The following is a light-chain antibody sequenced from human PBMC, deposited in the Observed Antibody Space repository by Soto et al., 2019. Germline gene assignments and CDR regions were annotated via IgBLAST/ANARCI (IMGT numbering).Light chain of an antibody. CDR3: CSYAGRYTYV. J-gene: IGLJ1*01. CDR2: DVN. V-gene: IGLV2-11*01. CDR1: SSDVGGYSY. Sequence: QSALTQPRSVSGSPGQSVSISCTGTSSDVGGYSYVSWYQQHPGKAPKVMIYDVNKRPSGVPDRFSGSKSGNTASLTISGLQSEDEADYYCCSYAGRYTYVFGTGTKVTVL.